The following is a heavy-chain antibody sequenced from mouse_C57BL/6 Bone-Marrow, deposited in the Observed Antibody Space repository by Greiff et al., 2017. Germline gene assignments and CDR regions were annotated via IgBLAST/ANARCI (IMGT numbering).Heavy chain of an antibody. V-gene: IGHV1-69*01. D-gene: IGHD1-1*01. J-gene: IGHJ4*01. CDR3: ARGGTVVATGRVDY. CDR1: GYTFTSYW. Sequence: QVQLKQPGAELVMPGASVKLSCKASGYTFTSYWMHWVKQRPGQGLEWIGEIDPSDSYTNYNQKFKGKSTLTVDKSSSTAYMQLSSLTSEDSAVYYCARGGTVVATGRVDYWGQGTSVTVSS. CDR2: IDPSDSYT.